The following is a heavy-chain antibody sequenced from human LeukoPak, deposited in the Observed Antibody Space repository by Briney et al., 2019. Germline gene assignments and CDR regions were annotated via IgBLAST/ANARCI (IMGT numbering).Heavy chain of an antibody. J-gene: IGHJ6*02. Sequence: APVKVSCKASGYTFTSYDINWVRQATGQGLEWMGWMNPNSGNTGYAQKFQGRVTMTRNTSISTAYMELSSLRSEDTAVYYCASGQVLAGTGNGMDVWGQGTTVTV. V-gene: IGHV1-8*01. CDR3: ASGQVLAGTGNGMDV. CDR1: GYTFTSYD. CDR2: MNPNSGNT. D-gene: IGHD6-13*01.